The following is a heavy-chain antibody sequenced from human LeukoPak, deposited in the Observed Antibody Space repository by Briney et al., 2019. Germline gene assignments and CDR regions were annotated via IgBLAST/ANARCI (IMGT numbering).Heavy chain of an antibody. Sequence: GSLMLSCAASGLTFSRHEMNWVRQAPGKGLEWVSSISSSSTYIYYADSVKGRFTISRDNAKNSLYLQMNSLRAEDTAVYYCARESPPGSWGQGTLVGVPS. CDR3: ARESPPGS. CDR1: GLTFSRHE. CDR2: ISSSSTYI. J-gene: IGHJ5*02. V-gene: IGHV3-21*01. D-gene: IGHD3-9*01.